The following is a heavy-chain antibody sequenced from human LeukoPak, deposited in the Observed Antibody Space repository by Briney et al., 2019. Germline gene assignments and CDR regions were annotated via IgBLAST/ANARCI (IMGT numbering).Heavy chain of an antibody. CDR3: AKGKYGSGSSFDY. CDR1: GLTFDDYT. D-gene: IGHD3-10*01. J-gene: IGHJ4*02. V-gene: IGHV3-43*01. Sequence: PGGSLRLSCAASGLTFDDYTMHWVRQAPGKGLEWVSLISWDGGSTYYADSVKGRFTISRDNSKSSLYLQMNSLRTEDTALYYCAKGKYGSGSSFDYWGQGTLVTVSS. CDR2: ISWDGGST.